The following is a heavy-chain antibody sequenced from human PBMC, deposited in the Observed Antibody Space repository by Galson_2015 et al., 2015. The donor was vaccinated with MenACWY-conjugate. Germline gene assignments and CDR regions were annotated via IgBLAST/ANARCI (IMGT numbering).Heavy chain of an antibody. Sequence: SLRLSCAASGFTFSSYGMHWVRQAPGKGLEWVAFIRYDGSNKYYADSVKGRFTISRDNSKNTLYLQMNSLRAEDTAVYYCAKVGGSGSYYHWYFDLWGRGTLVTVSS. J-gene: IGHJ2*01. CDR3: AKVGGSGSYYHWYFDL. D-gene: IGHD1-26*01. CDR1: GFTFSSYG. CDR2: IRYDGSNK. V-gene: IGHV3-30*02.